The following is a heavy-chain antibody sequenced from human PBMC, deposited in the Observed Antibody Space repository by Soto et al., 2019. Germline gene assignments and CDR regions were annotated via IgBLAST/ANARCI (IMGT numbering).Heavy chain of an antibody. CDR1: GGSINSDY. CDR2: IYYSGRT. D-gene: IGHD3-10*01. J-gene: IGHJ5*02. CDR3: ARAGTTMVRGVISGWFDP. Sequence: SETLSLTCTGSGGSINSDYWSWIRQPPGRGLEWIGYIYYSGRTNYNPSLKSRVTISVDTSKNQFSLKLSSVTAADTAVYYCARAGTTMVRGVISGWFDPWGQGTLVTVS. V-gene: IGHV4-59*08.